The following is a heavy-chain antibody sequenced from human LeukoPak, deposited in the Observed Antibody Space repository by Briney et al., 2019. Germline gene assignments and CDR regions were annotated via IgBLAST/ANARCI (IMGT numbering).Heavy chain of an antibody. V-gene: IGHV3-23*01. J-gene: IGHJ4*02. D-gene: IGHD3-22*01. CDR1: GFTFSSYA. CDR3: AKGAMHYYDSSGYNYFDY. Sequence: GESLRLSCAASGFTFSSYAMSWVRQAPGKGLEWVSAMSGSSGSTYYADSVKGRFSITRDNYKNTLHLQVNSLRAEDTAVYYCAKGAMHYYDSSGYNYFDYWGQGTLVTVSS. CDR2: MSGSSGST.